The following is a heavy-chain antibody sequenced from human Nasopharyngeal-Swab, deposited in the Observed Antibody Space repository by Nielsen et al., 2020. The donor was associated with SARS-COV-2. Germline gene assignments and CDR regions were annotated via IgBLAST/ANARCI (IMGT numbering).Heavy chain of an antibody. Sequence: WIRQPPGKGLEWTGYIYHSGSTYYNPPLKSRVTISVDRSKNQFSLKLSSVTAADTAVYYCARGVYDSSGYLEVDAFDIWGQGTMVTVSS. D-gene: IGHD3-22*01. J-gene: IGHJ3*02. CDR2: IYHSGST. V-gene: IGHV4-30-2*01. CDR3: ARGVYDSSGYLEVDAFDI.